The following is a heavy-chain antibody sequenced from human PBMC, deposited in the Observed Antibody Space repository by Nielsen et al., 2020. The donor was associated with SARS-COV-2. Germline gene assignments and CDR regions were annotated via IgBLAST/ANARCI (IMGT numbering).Heavy chain of an antibody. J-gene: IGHJ2*01. V-gene: IGHV3-21*01. CDR2: IGSSSSFI. CDR3: AREIFYTNYGRKYFDL. D-gene: IGHD4-11*01. Sequence: GGSLRLSCEASGFTISRYGMHWVRQAPGKGLEWVSSIGSSSSFIYYTDSVEGRFTTSRDNAENSLFLQMNSLRAEDTAVYYCAREIFYTNYGRKYFDLWGRGSLVTVSS. CDR1: GFTISRYG.